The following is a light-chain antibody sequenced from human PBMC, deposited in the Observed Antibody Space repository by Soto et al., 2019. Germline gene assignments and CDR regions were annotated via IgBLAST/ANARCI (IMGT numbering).Light chain of an antibody. J-gene: IGKJ4*01. CDR3: QQYYSSPLT. CDR2: WAS. V-gene: IGKV4-1*01. CDR1: QSVLYSSNNKNY. Sequence: DIVMTQSPDSLAVSLGERATINCKSSQSVLYSSNNKNYLAWYQQKPGQSPKLLIYWASTRESGVPDRFSGSESGTDFTLTISSLQAEDVAVYYCQQYYSSPLTFGGGTKVEIK.